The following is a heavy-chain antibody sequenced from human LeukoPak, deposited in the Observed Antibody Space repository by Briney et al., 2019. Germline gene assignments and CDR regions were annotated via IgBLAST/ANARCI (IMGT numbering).Heavy chain of an antibody. Sequence: GGSLRLACAASGFAFHNYWMSWVRQAPGKGLEWVANIKVDGSEEYYVDSVKGRFTISRDNAKSSLYLQMNSLRAEDTAVYYCARNTAAIVLRYFYFYMDVWGKGTTVTVSS. J-gene: IGHJ6*03. CDR2: IKVDGSEE. V-gene: IGHV3-7*01. D-gene: IGHD2-2*02. CDR1: GFAFHNYW. CDR3: ARNTAAIVLRYFYFYMDV.